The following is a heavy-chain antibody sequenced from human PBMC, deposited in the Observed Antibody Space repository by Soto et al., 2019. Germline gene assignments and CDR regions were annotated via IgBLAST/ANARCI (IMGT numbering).Heavy chain of an antibody. CDR1: GFTFSSYA. CDR3: AIRASYYDSSGYFDY. CDR2: ISGSGDST. Sequence: GGSLRLSCAASGFTFSSYAMSWVRQAPGKGLEWVSAISGSGDSTYYAGSVKGRFSISRDNAKNTLYLQMNSLRAEDTAVYYCAIRASYYDSSGYFDYWGQGT. J-gene: IGHJ4*02. V-gene: IGHV3-23*01. D-gene: IGHD3-22*01.